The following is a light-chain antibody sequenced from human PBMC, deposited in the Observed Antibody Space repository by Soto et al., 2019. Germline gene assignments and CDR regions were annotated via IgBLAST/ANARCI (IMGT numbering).Light chain of an antibody. CDR2: GDN. J-gene: IGLJ2*01. V-gene: IGLV1-40*01. CDR1: SSNIGSFYD. CDR3: QSYDNSLSHVV. Sequence: QSVLTQPPSVSGAPGQRVTIPCTGSSSNIGSFYDVHWYQQLPGTVPKLLIYGDNNRPSGVPDRFSGSKSGTSASLAITGLQPEDQADYSCQSYDNSLSHVVFGGGTKLTVL.